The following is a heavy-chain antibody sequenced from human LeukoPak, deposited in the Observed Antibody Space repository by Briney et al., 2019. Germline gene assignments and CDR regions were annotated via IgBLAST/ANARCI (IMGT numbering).Heavy chain of an antibody. CDR3: ARLHYYDSSGYYSNAFDI. D-gene: IGHD3-22*01. CDR2: IYYSGST. Sequence: SETLSLTCTVSGGSISSSSYYWGWIRQPPGKGLEWIGSIYYSGSTYYNPPLKSRVTISVDTSKNQFSLKLSSVTAADTAVYYCARLHYYDSSGYYSNAFDIWGQGTMVTVSS. CDR1: GGSISSSSYY. V-gene: IGHV4-39*01. J-gene: IGHJ3*02.